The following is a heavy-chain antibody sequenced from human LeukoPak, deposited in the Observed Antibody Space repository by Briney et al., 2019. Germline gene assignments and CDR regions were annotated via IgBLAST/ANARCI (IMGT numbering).Heavy chain of an antibody. CDR3: ARDLWGSSSGGGYSGNYYDYYTVI. V-gene: IGHV1-2*02. J-gene: IGHJ6*03. Sequence: ASVKVSCKASVYTFTGYFRHWVRQAPGQGPEWMGWINPKSGGTNYVQKFQGRVSMTRDTSTSTFFMELRRLTSDDTAVYYCARDLWGSSSGGGYSGNYYDYYTVIRGKGTTVTVSS. D-gene: IGHD6-6*01. CDR2: INPKSGGT. CDR1: VYTFTGYF.